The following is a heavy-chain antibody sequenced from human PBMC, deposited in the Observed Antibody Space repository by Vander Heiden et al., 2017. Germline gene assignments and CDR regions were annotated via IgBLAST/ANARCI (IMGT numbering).Heavy chain of an antibody. CDR2: IYPGDYDT. CDR1: GYSFTSSW. V-gene: IGHV5-51*01. CDR3: ARRSSGWYGGDY. D-gene: IGHD6-19*01. J-gene: IGHJ4*02. Sequence: EVQLVQSGAEVKKPGESRKISCKGSGYSFTSSWIGWVRQRPGKGLEWLGIIYPGDYDTRDSPAFQGQVTISADKSIRTAYLKWRRMKASDTAMYYSARRSSGWYGGDYWGQGTLVTVCS.